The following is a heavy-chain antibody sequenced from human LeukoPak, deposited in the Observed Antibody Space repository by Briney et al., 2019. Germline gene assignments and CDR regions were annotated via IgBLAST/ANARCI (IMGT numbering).Heavy chain of an antibody. D-gene: IGHD3-22*01. CDR3: ARGDSSGCDY. J-gene: IGHJ4*02. Sequence: GSLRLSCAASGFTFSSYSMNWVRQAPGKGLEWVSYISSSSSYIYYADSVKGRFTISRDNAKNSLYLQMNCLRAEDTAVYYCARGDSSGCDYWGQGTLVTVSS. CDR2: ISSSSSYI. V-gene: IGHV3-21*05. CDR1: GFTFSSYS.